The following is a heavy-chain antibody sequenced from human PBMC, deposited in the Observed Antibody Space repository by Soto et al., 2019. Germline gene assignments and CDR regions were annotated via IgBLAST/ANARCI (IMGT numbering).Heavy chain of an antibody. Sequence: QTLSLTCVISGDSVSSSSVAWNWVRQSPSRGLEWLGRTYYRSRWYSDFAVSVRGRIVINADTSKNQFSLQLNSVTPEDTAVYFCARSEEDSDYYYYGLDVWGQGTTVTVSS. CDR3: ARSEEDSDYYYYGLDV. V-gene: IGHV6-1*01. D-gene: IGHD2-15*01. CDR2: TYYRSRWYS. CDR1: GDSVSSSSVA. J-gene: IGHJ6*02.